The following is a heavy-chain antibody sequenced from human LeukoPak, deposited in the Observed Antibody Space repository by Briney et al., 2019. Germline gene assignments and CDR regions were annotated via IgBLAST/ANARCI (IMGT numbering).Heavy chain of an antibody. CDR3: ARGGSMVRGVL. D-gene: IGHD3-10*01. CDR1: GFTVSSDL. V-gene: IGHV3-53*01. CDR2: MNSGGDT. Sequence: GGSLRLSCAVSGFTVSSDLMNWVRKAPGKGLEWVSAMNSGGDTYYADSVRGRFIISRDKSRNTLYLRMNSLRVDDTAVYYCARGGSMVRGVLWGQGTLVTVSS. J-gene: IGHJ4*02.